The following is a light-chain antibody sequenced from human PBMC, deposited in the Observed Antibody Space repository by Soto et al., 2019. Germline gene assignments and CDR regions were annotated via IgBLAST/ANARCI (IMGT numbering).Light chain of an antibody. CDR3: QQSYSTLWT. Sequence: DIQMTQSPSSLSASVGDRVTITCRASQSISSYLNWYQQKPGKAPKLLIYAASSLQSGVPSRFSGSGSGTVFTLTISSLQPEDFPTYYCQQSYSTLWTFGQGTKVKIK. J-gene: IGKJ1*01. V-gene: IGKV1-39*01. CDR2: AAS. CDR1: QSISSY.